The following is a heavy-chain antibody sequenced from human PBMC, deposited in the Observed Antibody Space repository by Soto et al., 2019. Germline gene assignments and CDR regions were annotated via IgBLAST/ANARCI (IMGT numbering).Heavy chain of an antibody. D-gene: IGHD4-17*01. CDR3: ARPTHNDHGAPNLLDP. CDR2: FSYTGST. V-gene: IGHV4-39*01. Sequence: QVQLQEAGPGLVKPSGTLSLTCTVSGGSINTNIYYWGWIRQSPEKGLEGIGSFSYTGSTFYNPSLSIRVTISVDTSLNQFFLKRNSVTAADTAVFYRARPTHNDHGAPNLLDPWGQGILVTVSS. J-gene: IGHJ5*02. CDR1: GGSINTNIYY.